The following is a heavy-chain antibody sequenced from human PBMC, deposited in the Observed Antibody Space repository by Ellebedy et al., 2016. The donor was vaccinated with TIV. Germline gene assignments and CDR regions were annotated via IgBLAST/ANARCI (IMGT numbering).Heavy chain of an antibody. V-gene: IGHV5-10-1*01. D-gene: IGHD2-2*01. CDR1: GYSFTSYW. CDR3: ARHRAEYCSSTSCYIAYYYGMDV. J-gene: IGHJ6*02. Sequence: GESLKISXKGSGYSFTSYWIGWVRQMPGKGLEWMGRIDPSDSYTNYSPSFQGHVTISADKSISTAYLQWSSLKASDTAMYYCARHRAEYCSSTSCYIAYYYGMDVWGQGTTVTVSS. CDR2: IDPSDSYT.